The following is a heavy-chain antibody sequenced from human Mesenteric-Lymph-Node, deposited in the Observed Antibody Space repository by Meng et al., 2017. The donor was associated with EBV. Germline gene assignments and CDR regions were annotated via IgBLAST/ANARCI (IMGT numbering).Heavy chain of an antibody. CDR3: AKGQFAVTTDY. CDR2: INGGGTST. D-gene: IGHD4-17*01. J-gene: IGHJ4*02. Sequence: VQLLECGGGLVKLWGSLRLSCAASGFTSSSYAMSWVRQAPGKGLEWVSSINGGGTSTYYSDSVKGRFTISRDNSKNTLYLQMNSLRAEDTAVYYCAKGQFAVTTDYWGQGTLVTVSS. CDR1: GFTSSSYA. V-gene: IGHV3-23*01.